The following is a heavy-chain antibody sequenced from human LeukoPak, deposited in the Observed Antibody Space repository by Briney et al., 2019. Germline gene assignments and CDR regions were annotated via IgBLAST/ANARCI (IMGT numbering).Heavy chain of an antibody. CDR1: GGSISSSSYY. CDR3: ARILSGPFDP. Sequence: PSETLSLTCTVSGGSISSSSYYWGWIRQPPGKGLEWIGSIYYSGSTYYNPSLKSRVTISVDTSKNQFSLKLSSVTAADTAVYYCARILSGPFDPWGLGTLVTVSS. V-gene: IGHV4-39*07. J-gene: IGHJ5*02. CDR2: IYYSGST.